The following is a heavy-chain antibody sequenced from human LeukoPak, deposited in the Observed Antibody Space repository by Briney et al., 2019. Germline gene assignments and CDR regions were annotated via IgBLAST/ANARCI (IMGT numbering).Heavy chain of an antibody. J-gene: IGHJ4*02. CDR2: ISSSGSTI. Sequence: GGSLRLSCAASGFTFSDYYMSWIRQAPGKRLEWVSYISSSGSTIYYADSVKGRFTISRDNAKNSLYLQMNSLRAEDTAVYYCARDTFYDSSGYYGYWGQGTLVTVSS. CDR3: ARDTFYDSSGYYGY. V-gene: IGHV3-11*01. D-gene: IGHD3-22*01. CDR1: GFTFSDYY.